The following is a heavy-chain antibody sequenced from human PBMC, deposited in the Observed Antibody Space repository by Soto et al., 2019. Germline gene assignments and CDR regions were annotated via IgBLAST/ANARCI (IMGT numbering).Heavy chain of an antibody. CDR3: ARDRSYTQYSAATRNINYYYGMDV. V-gene: IGHV4-30-4*01. J-gene: IGHJ6*02. Sequence: PSETLSLTCTVSGGSISSGDYYWSWIRQPPGKGLEWIGYIYYSGSTYYNPSLKSRVTISVDTSKNQFSLKLSSVTAADTAVYYCARDRSYTQYSAATRNINYYYGMDVWGQGTTVTVS. CDR1: GGSISSGDYY. CDR2: IYYSGST. D-gene: IGHD2-15*01.